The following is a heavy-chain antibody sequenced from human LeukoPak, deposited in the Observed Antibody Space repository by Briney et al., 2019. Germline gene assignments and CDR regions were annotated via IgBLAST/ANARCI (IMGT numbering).Heavy chain of an antibody. CDR2: INTNTGNP. CDR3: AKIVSVGQYQH. D-gene: IGHD2/OR15-2a*01. J-gene: IGHJ1*01. CDR1: GYTFISYA. V-gene: IGHV7-4-1*02. Sequence: GASVKVSCKASGYTFISYAMYWVRQAPGQGLEWMGYINTNTGNPTYAQGFTGRFVFSVDTSVSTAYLQISSLKAEDTAVYYCAKIVSVGQYQHWGQGTLVTVSS.